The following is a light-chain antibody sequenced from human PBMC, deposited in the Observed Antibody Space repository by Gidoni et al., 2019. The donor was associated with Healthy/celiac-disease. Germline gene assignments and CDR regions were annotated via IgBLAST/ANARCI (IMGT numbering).Light chain of an antibody. CDR2: DVS. V-gene: IGLV2-11*01. CDR1: SSDVGGYNY. J-gene: IGLJ1*01. CDR3: CSYAGSYTFYV. Sequence: QSALTQPRSVSGSPGQPVTISCTGTSSDVGGYNYVSWYQQHPGKAPKLMIYDVSKRPSGVPDRFSGSKSGNKASLTISGLQAEDEADYYCCSYAGSYTFYVFGTGTKVTVL.